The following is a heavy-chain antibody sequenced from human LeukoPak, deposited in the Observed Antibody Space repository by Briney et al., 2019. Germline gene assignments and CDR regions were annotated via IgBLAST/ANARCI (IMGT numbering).Heavy chain of an antibody. Sequence: YPSETLSLTCTVSGGSISSYYWSWIRQPPGKGLEWIGYIYYSGSTNYNPSLKSRVTISVDTSKNQFSLKLSSVTAADTAVYYCARLSLEGITFGGVIVSLGEYYFDYWGQGTLVTVSS. J-gene: IGHJ4*02. CDR2: IYYSGST. D-gene: IGHD3-16*02. CDR3: ARLSLEGITFGGVIVSLGEYYFDY. V-gene: IGHV4-59*08. CDR1: GGSISSYY.